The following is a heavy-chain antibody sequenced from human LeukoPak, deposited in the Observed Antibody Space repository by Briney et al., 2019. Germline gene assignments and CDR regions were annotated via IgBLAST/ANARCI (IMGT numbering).Heavy chain of an antibody. CDR2: ISYDGSNK. CDR1: GFTFSSYG. Sequence: GGSLRLSCAASGFTFSSYGMHWVRQAPGKGLEWVAVISYDGSNKYYADSVKGRFTISRDNSKNTLYLQMNSLRAEDTAVYYCAKGGYSYGYAYWGQGTLVTVSS. D-gene: IGHD5-18*01. CDR3: AKGGYSYGYAY. J-gene: IGHJ4*02. V-gene: IGHV3-30*18.